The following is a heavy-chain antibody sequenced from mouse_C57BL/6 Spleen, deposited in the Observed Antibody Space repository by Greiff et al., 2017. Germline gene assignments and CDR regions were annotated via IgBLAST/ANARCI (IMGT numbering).Heavy chain of an antibody. Sequence: DVMLVESGGGLVKPGGSLKLSCAASGFTFSDYGMHWVRQAPEKGLEWVAYISSGSSTIYYADTVKGRFTISRDNAKNTLFLQMTSLRSEDTAMYYCARDSNYPYWYFDVWGTGTTVTVSS. CDR3: ARDSNYPYWYFDV. V-gene: IGHV5-17*01. CDR2: ISSGSSTI. CDR1: GFTFSDYG. D-gene: IGHD2-5*01. J-gene: IGHJ1*03.